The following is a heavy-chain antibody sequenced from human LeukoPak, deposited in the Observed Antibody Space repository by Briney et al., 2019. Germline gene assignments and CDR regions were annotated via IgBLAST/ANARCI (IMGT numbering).Heavy chain of an antibody. CDR2: IRGTGGST. J-gene: IGHJ4*02. Sequence: GGSLRLSCAASGFTFTSSVMSWVRQAPGKGLEWVSAIRGTGGSTFYADSVKGRFTISRDNYKNTLYLQMNSLRADDTAVFYCTKGSMKSSGYDSWGQGTLVTVSS. CDR3: TKGSMKSSGYDS. CDR1: GFTFTSSV. D-gene: IGHD6-19*01. V-gene: IGHV3-23*01.